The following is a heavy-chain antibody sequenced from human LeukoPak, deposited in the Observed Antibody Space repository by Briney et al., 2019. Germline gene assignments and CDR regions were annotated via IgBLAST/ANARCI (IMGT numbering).Heavy chain of an antibody. V-gene: IGHV1-18*04. CDR1: GYTFTSYG. CDR2: ISAYNGNT. D-gene: IGHD6-19*01. Sequence: ASVRVSCTASGYTFTSYGISWVRQAPGQGLEWMGWISAYNGNTNYAQKLQGRVTMTTDTSTSTAYMELRSLRSDDTAVYYCARVLRSDWSGIDPWGQGTLVTVSS. CDR3: ARVLRSDWSGIDP. J-gene: IGHJ5*02.